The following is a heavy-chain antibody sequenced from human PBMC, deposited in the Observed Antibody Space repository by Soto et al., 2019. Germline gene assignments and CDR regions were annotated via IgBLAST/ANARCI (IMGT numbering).Heavy chain of an antibody. D-gene: IGHD3-22*01. CDR3: TTDSYSTIIIVRFDY. CDR1: GFTFTNAW. V-gene: IGHV3-15*07. Sequence: GGSLRLSCAASGFTFTNAWINWVRQAPGKGLEWVGRIKSKTDGGTTDYAEPVKGRFAISRDDSNNMVYLQINSLKIEDTAFYYCTTDSYSTIIIVRFDYWGHGTLVTVSS. CDR2: IKSKTDGGTT. J-gene: IGHJ4*01.